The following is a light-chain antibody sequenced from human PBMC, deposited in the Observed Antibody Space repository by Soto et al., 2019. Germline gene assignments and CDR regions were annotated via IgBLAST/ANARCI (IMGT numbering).Light chain of an antibody. CDR1: SSDVGGYDY. CDR3: NSYTSSSTHV. CDR2: DVS. J-gene: IGLJ1*01. Sequence: QSVLTQPASVSGSPGQSITISCTGTSSDVGGYDYVSWFQQHPGQAPKLVIYDVSHRPSGVSIRFSGSKSGNTASLTISGLQAEDEDDYYCNSYTSSSTHVFGTGTKLTVL. V-gene: IGLV2-14*01.